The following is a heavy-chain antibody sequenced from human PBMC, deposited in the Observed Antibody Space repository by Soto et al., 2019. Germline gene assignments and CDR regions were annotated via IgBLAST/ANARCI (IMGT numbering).Heavy chain of an antibody. J-gene: IGHJ4*02. V-gene: IGHV3-11*01. Sequence: QVQLVESGGALVKPGGSLRLSCAASGFTFNDYYMNWIRQAPGKGLEWVSYISSSGSATYYADSVKDRFTISRDNAKNSLYLQMSSLRAEDTAVYYCARVGDSSSWYFDFWGQGSLVTVSS. D-gene: IGHD6-13*01. CDR2: ISSSGSAT. CDR1: GFTFNDYY. CDR3: ARVGDSSSWYFDF.